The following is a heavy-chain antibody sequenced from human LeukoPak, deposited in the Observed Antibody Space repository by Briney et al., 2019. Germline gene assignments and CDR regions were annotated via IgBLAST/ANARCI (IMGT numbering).Heavy chain of an antibody. CDR3: ARDMGTYCSGTTCYAGHFDY. CDR2: LSYDGTKK. J-gene: IGHJ4*02. D-gene: IGHD2-2*01. Sequence: QPGRSLRLSCAASGFTFSDCGFHWVCQAPGKGLEWVAFLSYDGTKKYYADSVKGRFTFTRDNSKNTVFLQMNSLRAEDTAVYYCARDMGTYCSGTTCYAGHFDYWGQGTLVTVSS. V-gene: IGHV3-33*05. CDR1: GFTFSDCG.